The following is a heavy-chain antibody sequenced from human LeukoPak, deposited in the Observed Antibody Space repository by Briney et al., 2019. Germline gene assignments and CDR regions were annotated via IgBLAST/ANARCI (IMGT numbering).Heavy chain of an antibody. CDR3: ARVDSSGYYSPFWY. Sequence: VASVKVSCKASGYTFTSYYMHWVRQAPGQGLEWMGWINPNSGGTNYAQKFQGRVTMTRDTSISTAYMELSRLRSDDTAVYYCARVDSSGYYSPFWYWGQGTLVTVSS. D-gene: IGHD3-22*01. J-gene: IGHJ4*02. V-gene: IGHV1-2*02. CDR2: INPNSGGT. CDR1: GYTFTSYY.